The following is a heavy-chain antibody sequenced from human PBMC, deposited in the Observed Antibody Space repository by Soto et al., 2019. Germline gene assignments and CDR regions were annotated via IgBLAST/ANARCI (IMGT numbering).Heavy chain of an antibody. CDR2: IIPIFGTA. CDR3: AARQGITGTTKLYYYYGMDV. J-gene: IGHJ6*02. Sequence: RASVKVSCKASGGTFSSYAISWVRQAPGQGLEWMGGIIPIFGTANYAQKFQGRVTITADESTSTAYMELSSLRSEDTAVYYCAARQGITGTTKLYYYYGMDVWGQGTTVTVSS. V-gene: IGHV1-69*13. CDR1: GGTFSSYA. D-gene: IGHD1-7*01.